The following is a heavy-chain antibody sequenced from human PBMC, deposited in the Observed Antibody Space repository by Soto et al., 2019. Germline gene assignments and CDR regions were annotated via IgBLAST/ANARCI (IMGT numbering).Heavy chain of an antibody. Sequence: ALVKVACKTSGYSYTRYGSIWVRQKTGQGLEWMGWISAYNGNTNYAQKLQGRVTMTTDTSTSTAYMELRSLRSDDTAVYYCARDLTGYYNRGYGAFDIWGQGTMVTVSS. CDR3: ARDLTGYYNRGYGAFDI. V-gene: IGHV1-18*01. CDR1: GYSYTRYG. D-gene: IGHD3-9*01. CDR2: ISAYNGNT. J-gene: IGHJ3*02.